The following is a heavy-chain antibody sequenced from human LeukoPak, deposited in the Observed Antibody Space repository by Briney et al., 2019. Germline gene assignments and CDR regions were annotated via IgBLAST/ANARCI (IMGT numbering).Heavy chain of an antibody. CDR1: GFTFSSYS. Sequence: GGSLRLSCAASGFTFSSYSMNWVRQAPGKGLEWVSSISSSSSYIYYADSVKGRFTISRDNAKNSLYLQMNSLRAEDTAVYYCARSYDYVWGSYRWNWFGPWGQGTLVTVSS. V-gene: IGHV3-21*01. J-gene: IGHJ5*02. CDR3: ARSYDYVWGSYRWNWFGP. D-gene: IGHD3-16*02. CDR2: ISSSSSYI.